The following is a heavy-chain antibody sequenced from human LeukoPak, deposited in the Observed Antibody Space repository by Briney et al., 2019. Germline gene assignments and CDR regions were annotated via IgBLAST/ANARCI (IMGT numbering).Heavy chain of an antibody. V-gene: IGHV3-21*01. D-gene: IGHD3-16*02. CDR3: ARGHDDYVWGSYRPFDY. CDR1: GFTFSSYS. J-gene: IGHJ4*02. Sequence: GGSLRLSCAASGFTFSSYSMNWVRQAPGKGLEWVSSISSSSSYIYYADSVKGRFTISRDNAKNSLYLQMNSLRAEDAAVYYCARGHDDYVWGSYRPFDYWGQGTLVTVSS. CDR2: ISSSSSYI.